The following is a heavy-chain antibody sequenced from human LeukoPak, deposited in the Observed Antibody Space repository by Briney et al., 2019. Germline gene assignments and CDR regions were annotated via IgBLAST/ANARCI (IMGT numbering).Heavy chain of an antibody. V-gene: IGHV3-21*01. J-gene: IGHJ3*02. Sequence: GGSLRLSCAASGFTFSSYAMNWVRQAPGKGLEWVSSISRSSSYIYYADSVKGRFTISRANAKNPLYLQMDSLRAEDTALYYCARARGGGNDLLDAFDIWGQGTMVTVSS. CDR2: ISRSSSYI. CDR3: ARARGGGNDLLDAFDI. CDR1: GFTFSSYA. D-gene: IGHD4-23*01.